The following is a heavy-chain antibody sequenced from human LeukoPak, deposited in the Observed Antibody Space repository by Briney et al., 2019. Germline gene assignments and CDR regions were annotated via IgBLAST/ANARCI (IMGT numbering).Heavy chain of an antibody. CDR2: ITSSSTYI. J-gene: IGHJ3*02. CDR3: ARGYCSGGSCRIHAFDI. CDR1: GFTFSNYN. V-gene: IGHV3-21*01. Sequence: GGSLRLSCAASGFTFSNYNMNWVRQAPGKGLEWVSSITSSSTYIYYADSVKGRFTISRDNAENSLYLQMNSLRDEDTAVYYCARGYCSGGSCRIHAFDIWGQGTMVTVSS. D-gene: IGHD2-15*01.